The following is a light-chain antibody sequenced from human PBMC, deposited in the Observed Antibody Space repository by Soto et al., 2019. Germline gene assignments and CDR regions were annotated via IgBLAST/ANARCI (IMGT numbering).Light chain of an antibody. Sequence: QSVRTKPTSASCSPGHSVTISCTGTNSDVGRYNYVSWYQQHPGKAPKLMIYEVSQRPSGVPDRFSGSKSGNTASLTVSGLQAEDEADYYCSSYVGSNIVAFGGGTQLTVX. J-gene: IGLJ2*01. CDR1: NSDVGRYNY. CDR3: SSYVGSNIVA. CDR2: EVS. V-gene: IGLV2-8*01.